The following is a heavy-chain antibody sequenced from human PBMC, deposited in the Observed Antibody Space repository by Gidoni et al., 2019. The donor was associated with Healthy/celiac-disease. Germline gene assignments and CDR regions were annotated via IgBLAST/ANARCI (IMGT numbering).Heavy chain of an antibody. V-gene: IGHV3-9*01. CDR3: AKARDLVVTDLDY. Sequence: EVQLVESGGGLVQRGRSLRLACAGSGFTFEDYATHWLRQAPRKGLVWVCALSWNSASILYADSVKGRFTSYKDNGKDSLYLQLNSLRPEDAALYFCAKARDLVVTDLDYWGQGTLVTVSS. CDR1: GFTFEDYA. CDR2: LSWNSASI. D-gene: IGHD2-21*02. J-gene: IGHJ4*01.